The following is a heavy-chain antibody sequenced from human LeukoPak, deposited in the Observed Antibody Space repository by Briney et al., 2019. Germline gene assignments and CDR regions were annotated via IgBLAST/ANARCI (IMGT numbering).Heavy chain of an antibody. Sequence: GGSLRLSCVASGFTFSRYAMSWVRQPPGEGRGWLAVISTNGGNTLHARSVKGRLTLPRHNSKNTLSLQMNSLRPEHAAVYFFAKGESDSCFQILDTWGQGTMVSVCS. J-gene: IGHJ3*02. CDR2: ISTNGGNT. CDR3: AKGESDSCFQILDT. V-gene: IGHV3-23*01. D-gene: IGHD2-2*01. CDR1: GFTFSRYA.